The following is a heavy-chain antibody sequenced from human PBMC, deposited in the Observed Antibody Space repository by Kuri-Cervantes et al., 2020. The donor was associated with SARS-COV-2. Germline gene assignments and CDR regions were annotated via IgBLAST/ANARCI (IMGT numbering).Heavy chain of an antibody. CDR2: INHSGST. Sequence: SETLSLTCTVSGGSISSSSHYWGWIRQPPGKGLEWIGEINHSGSTNYNPSLKSRVTISVDTSKNQFSLKLSSVTAADTAVYYCARADPPQYSSGWYPGGNWFDPWGQGTLVTVSS. V-gene: IGHV4-39*07. CDR3: ARADPPQYSSGWYPGGNWFDP. CDR1: GGSISSSSHY. D-gene: IGHD6-19*01. J-gene: IGHJ5*02.